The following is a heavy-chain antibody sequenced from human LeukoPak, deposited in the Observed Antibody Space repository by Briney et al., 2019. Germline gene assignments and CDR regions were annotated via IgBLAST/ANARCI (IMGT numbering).Heavy chain of an antibody. CDR1: GGSISSSSYY. J-gene: IGHJ4*02. D-gene: IGHD6-6*01. Sequence: SETLSLTCTVSGGSISSSSYYWGWIRQPPGKGLEWIGSIYYSGSTYYNPSLKSRVTISVDTSKNQFSLKLSSVTAADTAVYYCARDWYSSSSGVYDYWGQGTLVTVS. CDR2: IYYSGST. V-gene: IGHV4-39*01. CDR3: ARDWYSSSSGVYDY.